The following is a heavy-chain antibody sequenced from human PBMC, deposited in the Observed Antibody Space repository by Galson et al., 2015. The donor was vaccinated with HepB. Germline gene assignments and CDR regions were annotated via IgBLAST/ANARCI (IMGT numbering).Heavy chain of an antibody. J-gene: IGHJ4*02. CDR2: IKSKPDGETV. CDR3: TTDLSGSYSDDY. Sequence: SLRLSCAASGFTFSNAWMNWVRRAPGKGLEWVGRIKSKPDGETVDYAAPVKGRFTISRDDSRKTLYLQINSLKTEDTAVYYCTTDLSGSYSDDYWGQGTLVTVSS. D-gene: IGHD1-26*01. CDR1: GFTFSNAW. V-gene: IGHV3-15*07.